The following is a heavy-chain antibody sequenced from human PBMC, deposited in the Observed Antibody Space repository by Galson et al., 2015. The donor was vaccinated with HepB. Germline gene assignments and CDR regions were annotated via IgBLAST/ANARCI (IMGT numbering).Heavy chain of an antibody. D-gene: IGHD2-15*01. CDR2: LYSDGRT. Sequence: LRLSCAASGLIVSSNYMSWVRQAPGKGLEWVSVLYSDGRTYYGDSVKDRFTISRDSSKNTLYLQMNSLRAEDTAVYYCARGGYHYLDYWGQGTLVTVSS. J-gene: IGHJ4*02. CDR1: GLIVSSNY. CDR3: ARGGYHYLDY. V-gene: IGHV3-53*01.